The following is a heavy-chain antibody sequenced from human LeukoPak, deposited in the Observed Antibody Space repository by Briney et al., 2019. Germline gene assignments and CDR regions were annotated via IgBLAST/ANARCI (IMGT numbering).Heavy chain of an antibody. D-gene: IGHD3-22*01. V-gene: IGHV1-46*01. CDR3: ARPTGYYDSSGYYLYYFDY. CDR1: GYTFTSYY. CDR2: INPSGGST. Sequence: GASVKVSCKASGYTFTSYYMHWVRQAPGQGLEWMGIINPSGGSTSYAQKFKGRVTMTRDTSTSTVYMELSSLRSEDTAVYYCARPTGYYDSSGYYLYYFDYWGQGTLVTVSS. J-gene: IGHJ4*02.